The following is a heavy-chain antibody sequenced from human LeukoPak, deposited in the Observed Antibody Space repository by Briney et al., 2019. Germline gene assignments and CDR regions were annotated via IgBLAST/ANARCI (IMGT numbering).Heavy chain of an antibody. V-gene: IGHV1-8*01. Sequence: ASVKVSCKASGNTFTSYDISWVRQATGQGLEWMGWMNPNSGNAGYAQKFQGRVTMTRNTSISTAYMELSSLRSEDTAVYYCARVALSYYDILRQYNWFDPWGQGTLVTVSS. J-gene: IGHJ5*02. CDR2: MNPNSGNA. D-gene: IGHD3-9*01. CDR3: ARVALSYYDILRQYNWFDP. CDR1: GNTFTSYD.